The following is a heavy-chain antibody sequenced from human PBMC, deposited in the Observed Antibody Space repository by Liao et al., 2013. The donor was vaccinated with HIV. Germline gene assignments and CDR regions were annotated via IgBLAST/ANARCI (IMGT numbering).Heavy chain of an antibody. CDR3: AGGVTTLSRRLLPKPFDV. J-gene: IGHJ3*01. CDR1: GDSISSGSHY. V-gene: IGHV4-61*02. CDR2: ISGTGIT. D-gene: IGHD4/OR15-4a*01. Sequence: QVQLQESGPGLVKPSQTLSLACTVSGDSISSGSHYWTWIRQPAGRGLEWIGRISGTGITNYSPSLESRVTISVDTSKNTFSLRLTSLTAADTAVYFCAGGVTTLSRRLLPKPFDVWGQGTVVTVSS.